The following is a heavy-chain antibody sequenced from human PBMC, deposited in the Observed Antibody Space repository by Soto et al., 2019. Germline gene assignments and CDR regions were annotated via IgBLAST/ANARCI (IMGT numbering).Heavy chain of an antibody. D-gene: IGHD1-1*01. J-gene: IGHJ4*02. CDR2: TYSNP. CDR3: ARGLTTLYYFDS. V-gene: IGHV6-1*01. CDR1: GDSVSSNSAA. Sequence: SQTLSLTCVISGDSVSSNSAAWNWIRQSPSRGLEWLGRTYSNPSLKSRLSMSLDTSKNQFSLKLTSVTAADTSIYYCARGLTTLYYFDSWGQGTLVSVSS.